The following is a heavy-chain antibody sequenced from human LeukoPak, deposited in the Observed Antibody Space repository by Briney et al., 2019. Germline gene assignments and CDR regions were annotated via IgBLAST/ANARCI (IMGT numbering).Heavy chain of an antibody. CDR2: ISYDGSNK. J-gene: IGHJ6*02. CDR3: AKDSGTFRYYYYGMDV. D-gene: IGHD3-10*01. CDR1: GFTFSSYG. V-gene: IGHV3-30*18. Sequence: PGGSLRLSCAASGFTFSSYGMHWVRQAPGKGLEWVAVISYDGSNKYYADSVKGRFTISRDNSKNTLYLQMNSLRAEDTAVYYCAKDSGTFRYYYYGMDVWGQGTTVTVSS.